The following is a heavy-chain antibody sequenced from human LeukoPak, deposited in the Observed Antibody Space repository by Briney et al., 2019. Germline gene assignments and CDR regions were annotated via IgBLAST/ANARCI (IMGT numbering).Heavy chain of an antibody. Sequence: EASVKVSCKASGYTFTSYYMHWVRQAPGQGLEWMGWISAYNGNTNYAQKLQGRVTMTTDTSTSTAYMELRSLRSDDTAVYYCARDPSDTAMVQDYWGQGTLVTVSS. V-gene: IGHV1-18*04. J-gene: IGHJ4*02. CDR1: GYTFTSYY. CDR2: ISAYNGNT. CDR3: ARDPSDTAMVQDY. D-gene: IGHD5-18*01.